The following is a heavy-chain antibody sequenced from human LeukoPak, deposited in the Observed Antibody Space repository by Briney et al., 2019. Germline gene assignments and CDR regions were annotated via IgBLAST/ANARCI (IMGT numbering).Heavy chain of an antibody. V-gene: IGHV3-7*01. Sequence: GGSLRLSCAAAGFTFSSYWMSWVRQTPGKGLEWVANIKQDGSEKYYVDSVKGRFTISRDNAKKSLYLQMNGLRAEDTAVYYCARDDTGYTYGNPRPTPLDYWGQGTLVTVSS. CDR3: ARDDTGYTYGNPRPTPLDY. D-gene: IGHD5-18*01. CDR1: GFTFSSYW. J-gene: IGHJ4*02. CDR2: IKQDGSEK.